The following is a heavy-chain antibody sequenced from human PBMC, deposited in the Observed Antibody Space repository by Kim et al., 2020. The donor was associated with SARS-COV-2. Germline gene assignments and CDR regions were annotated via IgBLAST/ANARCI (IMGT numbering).Heavy chain of an antibody. V-gene: IGHV3-23*01. Sequence: GGSLRLSCAASGFTFSSYAMSWVRQAPGKGLEWVSAISGSGGSTYYADSVKGRFTISRDNSKNTLYLQMNSLRAEDTAVYYCAPDFWSGYYTYYYYYGLDVWGQGTTVTVSS. J-gene: IGHJ6*02. D-gene: IGHD3-3*01. CDR2: ISGSGGST. CDR1: GFTFSSYA. CDR3: APDFWSGYYTYYYYYGLDV.